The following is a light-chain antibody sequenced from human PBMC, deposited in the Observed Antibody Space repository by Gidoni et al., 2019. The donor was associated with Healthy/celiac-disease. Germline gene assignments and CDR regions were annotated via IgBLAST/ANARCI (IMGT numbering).Light chain of an antibody. CDR1: QSISSW. Sequence: DIQMTHSPSTLSASVGDRVTITCRASQSISSWLAWYQQKPGKAPKLLIYEAYNLEGGVPSRFSGSGSGTEFTLTSSSLQPDDFATYYGQHIERAFGQGTKVEIK. V-gene: IGKV1-5*01. CDR3: QHIERA. J-gene: IGKJ1*01. CDR2: EAY.